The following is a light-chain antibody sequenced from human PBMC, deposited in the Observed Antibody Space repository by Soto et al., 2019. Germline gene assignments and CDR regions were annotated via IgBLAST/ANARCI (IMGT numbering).Light chain of an antibody. CDR3: QQYERYST. Sequence: DIQMAQSPSSVSASVGDRVTVTCRASQSISSWLAWYQQKPGIAPKLLIHKASTLESGVPSRFSGSGFGTEFTLTISGLQPEDSATYYCQQYERYSTFGQGTKVDIK. CDR1: QSISSW. V-gene: IGKV1-5*03. J-gene: IGKJ1*01. CDR2: KAS.